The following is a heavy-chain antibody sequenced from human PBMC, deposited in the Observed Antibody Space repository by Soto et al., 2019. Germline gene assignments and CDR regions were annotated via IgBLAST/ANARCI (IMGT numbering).Heavy chain of an antibody. CDR1: GGSISSYD. CDR3: ARDRITMVRGVPYYYYYMDV. CDR2: IYYSGST. V-gene: IGHV4-59*01. Sequence: SETLSLTCTVSGGSISSYDWSWIRQPPGKGLEWIGYIYYSGSTNYNPSLKSRVTISVDTSKNQFSLKLSSVTAADTAVYYCARDRITMVRGVPYYYYYMDVWGKGTTVTVSS. D-gene: IGHD3-10*01. J-gene: IGHJ6*03.